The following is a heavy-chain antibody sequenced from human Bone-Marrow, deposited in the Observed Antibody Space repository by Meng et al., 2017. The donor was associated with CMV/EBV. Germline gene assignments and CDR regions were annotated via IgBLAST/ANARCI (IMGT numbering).Heavy chain of an antibody. Sequence: SETLSLTCTVSGGSISSSSYYWGWIRQPPGKGLEWIGSIYYSGSTYYNPSLKSRVTISVDTSKNQFSLKLSSVTAEDTAVYYCARTASYSNYHYYYYGMDVWGQGTTVTVSS. D-gene: IGHD4-11*01. V-gene: IGHV4-39*01. CDR2: IYYSGST. CDR1: GGSISSSSYY. J-gene: IGHJ6*02. CDR3: ARTASYSNYHYYYYGMDV.